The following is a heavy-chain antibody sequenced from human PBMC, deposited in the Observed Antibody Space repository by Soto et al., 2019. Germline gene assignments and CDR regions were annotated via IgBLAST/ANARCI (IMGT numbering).Heavy chain of an antibody. CDR3: ISHSPEDMIRT. CDR1: GFTFSGSS. J-gene: IGHJ4*02. V-gene: IGHV3-73*01. CDR2: IRNKANSYAT. Sequence: GGSLRLSXAASGFTFSGSSVHWVRQASGKGLEWVGRIRNKANSYATAYAASVRGRFTISRDDSKNTAFLQMNSLNTEDTAVYYCISHSPEDMIRTWGQGTLVTVSS. D-gene: IGHD2-15*01.